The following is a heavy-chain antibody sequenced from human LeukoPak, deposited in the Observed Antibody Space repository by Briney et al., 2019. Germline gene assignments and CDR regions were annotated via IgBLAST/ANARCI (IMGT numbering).Heavy chain of an antibody. Sequence: GGSLRLSCVVSGFTFTNYWMQWVRQVPGKGLVWVARMNSDGTSIVHADSVKGRFTISRDNAENTLYLQMNSLRPEDTALYYCARSQSGVFDVWGQGTMVIVSS. D-gene: IGHD2-15*01. J-gene: IGHJ3*01. CDR2: MNSDGTSI. CDR1: GFTFTNYW. V-gene: IGHV3-74*01. CDR3: ARSQSGVFDV.